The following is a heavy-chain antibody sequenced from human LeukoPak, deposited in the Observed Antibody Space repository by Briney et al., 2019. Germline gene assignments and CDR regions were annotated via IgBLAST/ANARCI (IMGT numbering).Heavy chain of an antibody. Sequence: ASVKVSCKASGYTFTSYGIIWVRQAPGQGLEWMGWISAYKGNTNYAQKLQGRVTMTTDTSTSTAYMELRSLRSDDTAVYYCARDQFPEYYDILTGYYYGMDVWGKGTTVTVSS. J-gene: IGHJ6*04. D-gene: IGHD3-9*01. CDR3: ARDQFPEYYDILTGYYYGMDV. CDR2: ISAYKGNT. CDR1: GYTFTSYG. V-gene: IGHV1-18*04.